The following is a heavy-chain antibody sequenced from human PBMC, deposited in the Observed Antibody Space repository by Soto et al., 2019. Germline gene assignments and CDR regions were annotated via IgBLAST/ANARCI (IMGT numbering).Heavy chain of an antibody. Sequence: GGSLRLSCAASGFTFTNYGMPWVRHTPGKGLEWLAVISYDGSHNLHADSVKGRFTISRDNSKNTLYLQMNSLRPEDTAVYYCAKARAQYYDFWSGYPVDYWGQGT. CDR2: ISYDGSHN. J-gene: IGHJ4*02. CDR1: GFTFTNYG. V-gene: IGHV3-30*18. CDR3: AKARAQYYDFWSGYPVDY. D-gene: IGHD3-3*01.